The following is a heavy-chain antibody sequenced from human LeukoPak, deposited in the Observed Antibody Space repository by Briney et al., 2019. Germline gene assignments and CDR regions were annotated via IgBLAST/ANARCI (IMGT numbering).Heavy chain of an antibody. D-gene: IGHD5-24*01. CDR1: GGTFSSYA. Sequence: SCKASGGTFSSYAMHWVRQAPGKGLEWVAVISYDGSNKYYADSVKGRFTISRDNSKNTLYLQMNSLRAEDTAVYYCARDRERWLQTFDYWGQGTLITVSS. V-gene: IGHV3-30-3*01. CDR3: ARDRERWLQTFDY. J-gene: IGHJ4*02. CDR2: ISYDGSNK.